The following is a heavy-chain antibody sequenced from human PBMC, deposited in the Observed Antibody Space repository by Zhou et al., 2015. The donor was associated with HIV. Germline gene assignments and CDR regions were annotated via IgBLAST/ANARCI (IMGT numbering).Heavy chain of an antibody. CDR2: MNPNSGNT. Sequence: QVQLVQSGAEVKKPGSSVRVSCKASGGTFSTYGISWVRQAPGQGLEWMGWMNPNSGNTGYAQKFQGRVTMTRNTSISTAYMELSSLRSEDTAVYYCAREGIGATWGQGTLVTVSS. D-gene: IGHD1-26*01. J-gene: IGHJ4*02. V-gene: IGHV1-8*01. CDR3: AREGIGAT. CDR1: GGTFSTYG.